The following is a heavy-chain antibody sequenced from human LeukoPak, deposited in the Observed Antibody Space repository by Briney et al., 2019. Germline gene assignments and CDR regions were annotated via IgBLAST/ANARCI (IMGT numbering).Heavy chain of an antibody. J-gene: IGHJ4*02. D-gene: IGHD4-11*01. V-gene: IGHV3-11*01. CDR2: ITSSDSGG. CDR3: ARDGDTTSKVDY. Sequence: GGSLRLSCAASGFTFSNHYMSWICQAPGKGLEWVSYITSSDSGGFYADSVKGRFTISRDNAKNSLYLQMNSLRVEDTAVYYCARDGDTTSKVDYLGQGTLVTVSS. CDR1: GFTFSNHY.